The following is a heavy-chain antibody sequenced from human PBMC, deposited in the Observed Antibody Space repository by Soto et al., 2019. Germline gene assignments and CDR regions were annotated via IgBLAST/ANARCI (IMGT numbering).Heavy chain of an antibody. Sequence: EVQLVESGGGLVQPGRSLRLCCAASGFTFDDYAMHWVRQAPGKGLEWVSGISWNSGSIGYADSVKGRFTISRDNAKNSLYLQMNSLRAEDTALYYCAKDSGYGFVQPSFDYWGQGTLVTVSS. CDR2: ISWNSGSI. CDR1: GFTFDDYA. CDR3: AKDSGYGFVQPSFDY. D-gene: IGHD5-12*01. V-gene: IGHV3-9*01. J-gene: IGHJ4*02.